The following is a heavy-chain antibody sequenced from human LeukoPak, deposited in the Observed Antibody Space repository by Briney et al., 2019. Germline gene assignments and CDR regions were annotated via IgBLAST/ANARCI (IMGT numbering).Heavy chain of an antibody. V-gene: IGHV3-23*01. D-gene: IGHD3-3*01. CDR3: AKSRSPPEWLLSDYYYYYYMDV. Sequence: QSGGSLRLSCSASGFTFSSYAMTWVRQAPGKELEWVSTVTSSGSRAYYADSVKGRFTISRDNSKNTLSLQVNSLRAEDSAVYFCAKSRSPPEWLLSDYYYYYYMDVWGTGTTVTVSS. J-gene: IGHJ6*03. CDR2: VTSSGSRA. CDR1: GFTFSSYA.